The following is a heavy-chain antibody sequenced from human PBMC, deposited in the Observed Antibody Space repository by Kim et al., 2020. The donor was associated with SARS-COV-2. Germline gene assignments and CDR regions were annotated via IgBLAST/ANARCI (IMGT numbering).Heavy chain of an antibody. CDR1: GGSISSSNW. CDR3: ARGITSPNYYYGMDV. D-gene: IGHD2-2*01. J-gene: IGHJ6*02. CDR2: IYHSGST. Sequence: SETLSLTCAVSGGSISSSNWWTWVRQPPGKGLEWIGEIYHSGSTNYNPSLKSRVTISVDKSKNQFSLNLSSVTAADTAVYYCARGITSPNYYYGMDVWGQGTTVTVSS. V-gene: IGHV4-4*02.